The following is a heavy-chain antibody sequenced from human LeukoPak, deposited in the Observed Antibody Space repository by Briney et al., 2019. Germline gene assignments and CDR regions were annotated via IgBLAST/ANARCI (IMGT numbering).Heavy chain of an antibody. CDR3: ARQGTTVTRRKYYYYYYMDV. D-gene: IGHD4-17*01. Sequence: SETLSLTCTVSGGSISSYYWSWIRQPAGKGLEWIGRIYTSGSTNYNPSLKSRVTMSVDASKNQFSLKLSSVTAADTAVYYCARQGTTVTRRKYYYYYYMDVWGKGTTVTISS. V-gene: IGHV4-4*07. CDR1: GGSISSYY. CDR2: IYTSGST. J-gene: IGHJ6*03.